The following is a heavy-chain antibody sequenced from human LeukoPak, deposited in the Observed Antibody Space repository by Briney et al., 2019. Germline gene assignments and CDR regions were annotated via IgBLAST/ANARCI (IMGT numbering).Heavy chain of an antibody. CDR3: ATGLIQVWLPVNFDY. D-gene: IGHD5-18*01. CDR2: FDPEDGET. Sequence: GASVKVSCKVSGYTLTELSMHWVRQAHGKGLEWMGGFDPEDGETIYAQKFQGRVTMTEDTSTDTAYMELSSLRSEDTAVYYCATGLIQVWLPVNFDYWGQGTLVTVSS. CDR1: GYTLTELS. J-gene: IGHJ4*02. V-gene: IGHV1-24*01.